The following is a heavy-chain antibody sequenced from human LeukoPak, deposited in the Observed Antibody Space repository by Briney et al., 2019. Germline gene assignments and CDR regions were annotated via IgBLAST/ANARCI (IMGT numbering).Heavy chain of an antibody. J-gene: IGHJ4*02. V-gene: IGHV4-34*01. CDR1: GGSFSGYY. CDR3: ARRGKITLFGVALEYYFDY. CDR2: INDSGST. Sequence: SETLSLTCAVYGGSFSGYYGSWIRQPPGKGLEWIGEINDSGSTNYNPSLKSRVTILVDTSKNQFSLKLSSVTAADTAVYYCARRGKITLFGVALEYYFDYWGQGTLVTVSS. D-gene: IGHD3-3*01.